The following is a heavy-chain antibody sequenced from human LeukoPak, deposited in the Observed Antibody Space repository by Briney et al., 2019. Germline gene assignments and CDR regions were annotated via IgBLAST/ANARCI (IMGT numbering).Heavy chain of an antibody. CDR1: GFTFNNYA. Sequence: PGGSLRLSCAASGFTFNNYAMTWVRQAPGEGLEWVSVVSGSGDNTNYADSVKGRFTISRDNSKNTLFLQMNSLRTEDTAVYFCARWGNDYSQFDSWGQGTLVTVSS. CDR2: VSGSGDNT. D-gene: IGHD4-11*01. CDR3: ARWGNDYSQFDS. J-gene: IGHJ4*02. V-gene: IGHV3-23*01.